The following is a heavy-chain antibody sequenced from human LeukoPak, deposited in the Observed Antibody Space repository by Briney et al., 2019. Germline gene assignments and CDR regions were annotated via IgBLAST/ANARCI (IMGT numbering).Heavy chain of an antibody. J-gene: IGHJ4*02. CDR1: GFTFDDYG. CDR3: ARDQFGVIIVTSQYYFDY. D-gene: IGHD3-3*01. CDR2: INWNGGST. Sequence: GGSLRLSCAASGFTFDDYGMSWVRQAPGQGLEWVSGINWNGGSTGYADSVKGRFTISRDNAKNSLYLQMNSLRAEDTALYYCARDQFGVIIVTSQYYFDYWGQGTLVTVSS. V-gene: IGHV3-20*04.